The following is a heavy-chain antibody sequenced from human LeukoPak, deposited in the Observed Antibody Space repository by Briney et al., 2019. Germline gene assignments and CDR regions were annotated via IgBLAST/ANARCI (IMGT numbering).Heavy chain of an antibody. CDR3: AKASPIVVVVAATDY. J-gene: IGHJ4*02. Sequence: QPGGSLRLSCAASGFTFSIYWMHWVRQAPGKGLEWVAFIRYDGSNKYYADSVKGRFTISRDNSKNTLYLQMNSLRAEDTAVYYCAKASPIVVVVAATDYWGQGTLVTVSS. CDR1: GFTFSIYW. D-gene: IGHD2-15*01. CDR2: IRYDGSNK. V-gene: IGHV3-30*02.